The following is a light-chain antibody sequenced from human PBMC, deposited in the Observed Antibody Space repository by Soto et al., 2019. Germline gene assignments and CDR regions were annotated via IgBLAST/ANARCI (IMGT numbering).Light chain of an antibody. CDR3: QHMRT. J-gene: IGKJ1*01. CDR1: QSISSW. CDR2: DAS. Sequence: DIQMTQSPSTLSASVGDRVTITCRASQSISSWLAWYQQKPGKAPKLLIYDASSLESGVPSRFSGSGSGTEFSLTISSLQPDDFGSYYCQHMRTFGQGTKGDIK. V-gene: IGKV1-5*01.